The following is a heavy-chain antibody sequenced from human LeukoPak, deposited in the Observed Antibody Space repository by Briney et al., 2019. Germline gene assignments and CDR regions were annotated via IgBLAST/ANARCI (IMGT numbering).Heavy chain of an antibody. J-gene: IGHJ3*02. CDR1: GDSISSHY. CDR3: ARWDMTTDAFDI. V-gene: IGHV4-59*11. CDR2: IYYSGST. Sequence: SETLSLTCTVSGDSISSHYWSWIRQPPGKGLEWIGYIYYSGSTNYNPSLKSRVTISVDTSKNQFSLKLSSVTAADTAVYYCARWDMTTDAFDIWGQGTMVTVSS. D-gene: IGHD4-17*01.